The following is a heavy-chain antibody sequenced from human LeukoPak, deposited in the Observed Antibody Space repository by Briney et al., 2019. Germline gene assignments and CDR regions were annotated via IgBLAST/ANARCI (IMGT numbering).Heavy chain of an antibody. J-gene: IGHJ5*02. D-gene: IGHD2/OR15-2a*01. CDR3: ARDKNFFSNWFDP. Sequence: SETLSLTCTVSGGSISSGGYYWSWIRQHPGKGLEWIGYIYYSGSTYYNPSLKSRVTISVDTSKNQFSLKLSSVTAADTAVYYCARDKNFFSNWFDPWGQGTLVTISS. CDR2: IYYSGST. CDR1: GGSISSGGYY. V-gene: IGHV4-31*03.